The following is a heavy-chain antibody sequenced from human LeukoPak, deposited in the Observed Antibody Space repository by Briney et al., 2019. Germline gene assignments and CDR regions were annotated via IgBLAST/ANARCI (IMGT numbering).Heavy chain of an antibody. V-gene: IGHV3-21*01. CDR1: GFTFSSYS. CDR3: ARVSGYDSSGYYADY. D-gene: IGHD3-22*01. J-gene: IGHJ4*02. Sequence: GGSLRLSCAASGFTFSSYSMNRVRQAPGKGLEWVSSISSSSSYIYYADSVKGRFTISRDNAKNSLYLQMNSLRAEDTAVYYCARVSGYDSSGYYADYWGQGTLVTVSS. CDR2: ISSSSSYI.